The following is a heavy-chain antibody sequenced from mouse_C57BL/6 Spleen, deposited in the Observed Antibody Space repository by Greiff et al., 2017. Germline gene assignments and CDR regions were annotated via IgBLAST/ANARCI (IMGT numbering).Heavy chain of an antibody. J-gene: IGHJ4*01. Sequence: QVQLQQSGPELVKPGASVKISCKASGYAFSSSWMNWVKQRPGKGLEWIGRIYPGDGDTNYNGKFKGKATLTADKSSSTAYMQLSSLTSEDSAVYFCAREAYRKEGNYAMDYWGQGTSVTVSS. D-gene: IGHD2-14*01. CDR3: AREAYRKEGNYAMDY. CDR1: GYAFSSSW. CDR2: IYPGDGDT. V-gene: IGHV1-82*01.